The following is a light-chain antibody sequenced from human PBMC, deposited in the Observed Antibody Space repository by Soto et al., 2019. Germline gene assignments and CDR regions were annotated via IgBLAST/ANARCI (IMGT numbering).Light chain of an antibody. J-gene: IGKJ1*01. V-gene: IGKV3-15*01. Sequence: EIVMTQSPATLSVSPGERATLSCRASQSVRTTVALYQQRRGQAPTLLIYGASTRATGVPARFSGGGSGTDFTLTVTSLQSEDFGIYYCQQYTDWPTTFGQGTKVEI. CDR3: QQYTDWPTT. CDR2: GAS. CDR1: QSVRTT.